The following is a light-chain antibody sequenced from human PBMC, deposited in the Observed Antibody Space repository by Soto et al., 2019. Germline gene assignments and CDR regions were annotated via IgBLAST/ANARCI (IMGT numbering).Light chain of an antibody. CDR3: SSYTSSTTLSI. Sequence: QSVLTQPPSASGTPGQRVTLSCSGSSSNIGFNAVNWYQQLPGTAPKLLMHGNSQRPSGVPDRFSGSKSGTSASLAISGLRTEDEADYYCSSYTSSTTLSIFGGGTKLTVL. J-gene: IGLJ2*01. CDR2: GNS. CDR1: SSNIGFNA. V-gene: IGLV1-44*01.